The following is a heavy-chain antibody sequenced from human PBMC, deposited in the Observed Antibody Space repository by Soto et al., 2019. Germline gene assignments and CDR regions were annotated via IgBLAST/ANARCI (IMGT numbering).Heavy chain of an antibody. CDR1: GGSFANYA. V-gene: IGHV1-69*01. D-gene: IGHD6-13*01. CDR2: IIPGFGTA. Sequence: QVQLVQSGAEVKKPGSSVKVSCRASGGSFANYAITWVRQAPGQGLEWMGGIIPGFGTANYAQQFQGRVTITADESTSTGFMERSSLRSEDTAVYDCASSHGNSWYGDYWGQGTLVTVSS. CDR3: ASSHGNSWYGDY. J-gene: IGHJ4*02.